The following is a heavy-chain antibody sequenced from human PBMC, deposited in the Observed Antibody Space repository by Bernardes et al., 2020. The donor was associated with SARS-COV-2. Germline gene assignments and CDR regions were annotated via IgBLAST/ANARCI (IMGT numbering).Heavy chain of an antibody. J-gene: IGHJ6*02. Sequence: GGSLRLSCAASGFTFSSYGMHWVRQAPGKGLEWVAVISYDGSNKYYADSVKGRFTISRDNSKNTLYLQMNSLRAEDTAVYYCAKDGTYYDFWSGYYNVYYYGMDVWGQVTTVTVSS. CDR1: GFTFSSYG. V-gene: IGHV3-30*18. CDR3: AKDGTYYDFWSGYYNVYYYGMDV. D-gene: IGHD3-3*01. CDR2: ISYDGSNK.